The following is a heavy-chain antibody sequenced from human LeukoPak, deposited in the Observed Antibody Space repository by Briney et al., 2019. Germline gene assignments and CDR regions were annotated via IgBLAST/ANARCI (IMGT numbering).Heavy chain of an antibody. J-gene: IGHJ4*02. CDR3: ARGYKLTSLYYFDY. D-gene: IGHD1-1*01. Sequence: ASVKVSCKASGGTFSSYAISWVRQAPGQGLEWMGGIIPIFGTANYAQKFQGRVTITADESTSTAYMELSSLRSEDTAVYYCARGYKLTSLYYFDYWGQGTLVTVSS. V-gene: IGHV1-69*13. CDR2: IIPIFGTA. CDR1: GGTFSSYA.